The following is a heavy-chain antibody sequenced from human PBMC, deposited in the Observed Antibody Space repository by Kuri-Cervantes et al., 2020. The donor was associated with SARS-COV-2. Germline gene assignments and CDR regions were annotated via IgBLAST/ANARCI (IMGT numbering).Heavy chain of an antibody. V-gene: IGHV4-59*01. J-gene: IGHJ4*02. CDR1: GGSISSYY. Sequence: SETLSLTCTVSGGSISSYYWSWIRQPPGKGPEWIGYIYYSGSTNYNPSLKSRVTISVDTSKNQFSLKLSSVTAADTAVYYCARASGWLYYFDYWGQGTLVTVSS. D-gene: IGHD6-19*01. CDR2: IYYSGST. CDR3: ARASGWLYYFDY.